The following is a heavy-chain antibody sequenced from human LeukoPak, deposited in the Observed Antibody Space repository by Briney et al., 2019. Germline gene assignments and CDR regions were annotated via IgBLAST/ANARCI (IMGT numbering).Heavy chain of an antibody. J-gene: IGHJ4*02. Sequence: SSVKVSCKASGGTFSSYTISWVRQAPGQGREWMGRIIPILGIANYAQKFQGRVTITADKSTSTAYMELSSLRSEDTAVYYCAGEDLRGYSYVDYWGQGTLVTVSS. CDR2: IIPILGIA. CDR1: GGTFSSYT. D-gene: IGHD5-18*01. V-gene: IGHV1-69*02. CDR3: AGEDLRGYSYVDY.